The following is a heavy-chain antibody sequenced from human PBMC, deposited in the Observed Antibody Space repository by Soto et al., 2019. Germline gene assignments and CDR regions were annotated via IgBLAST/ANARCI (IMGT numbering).Heavy chain of an antibody. CDR1: GYTFSSHL. Sequence: PGGSLRLSCAASGYTFSSHLMVWVRQPPGKGLEWVANIKQEGGEKSYVDSVKGRFTVSRDNAQNSLYLQMNSLRVEDTAMYYCARGGDSYIDYWGQGALVTVSS. D-gene: IGHD2-21*02. CDR3: ARGGDSYIDY. J-gene: IGHJ4*02. V-gene: IGHV3-7*03. CDR2: IKQEGGEK.